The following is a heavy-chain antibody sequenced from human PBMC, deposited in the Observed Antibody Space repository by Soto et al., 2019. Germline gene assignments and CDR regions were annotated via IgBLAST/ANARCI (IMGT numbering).Heavy chain of an antibody. D-gene: IGHD2-21*02. Sequence: HPGGSLRLSCAASGFTFRSYTMHWVRQAPGKGLEWVSAISGSGASTYHADSVKGRFTISRDNSENTLYLQMNSLRVEDTAVYYCAKDLSGGDCPWGQGTLVTVSS. CDR3: AKDLSGGDCP. CDR1: GFTFRSYT. J-gene: IGHJ5*02. CDR2: ISGSGAST. V-gene: IGHV3-23*01.